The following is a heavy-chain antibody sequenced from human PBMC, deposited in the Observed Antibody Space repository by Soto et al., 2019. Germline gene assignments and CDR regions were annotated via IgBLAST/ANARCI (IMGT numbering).Heavy chain of an antibody. Sequence: QVQLVQSGAEVKKPGSSVKVSCKASGGTFSSYTISWVRQAPGQGLEWMGRIIPILGIANYAQKFQGRVTIXVDXSXNTAYMELSSLRSEDTAVYYCARVGQTGYSYGSLDYWGQGTLVTVSS. CDR1: GGTFSSYT. V-gene: IGHV1-69*02. D-gene: IGHD5-18*01. CDR3: ARVGQTGYSYGSLDY. J-gene: IGHJ4*02. CDR2: IIPILGIA.